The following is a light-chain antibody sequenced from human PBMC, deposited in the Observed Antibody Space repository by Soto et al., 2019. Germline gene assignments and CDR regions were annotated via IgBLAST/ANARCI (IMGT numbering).Light chain of an antibody. CDR2: GAS. CDR3: QQYGSSPPWT. CDR1: QSVSSTF. J-gene: IGKJ1*01. Sequence: EIVLTQSPGTLSLSPGEGATLSCRASQSVSSTFLTWYQQKPGQAPRLLIYGASSRATGIPDRFSGSGSGTDFTLTISRLEPEDFAVYYCQQYGSSPPWTFGQGTKVDI. V-gene: IGKV3-20*01.